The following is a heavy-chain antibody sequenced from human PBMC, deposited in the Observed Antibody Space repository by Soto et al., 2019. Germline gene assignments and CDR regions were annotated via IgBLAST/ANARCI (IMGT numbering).Heavy chain of an antibody. CDR3: ARVKNQYQLHMGYFDY. J-gene: IGHJ4*02. Sequence: ASVKVSCKASGYTFNSYGINWVRQAPGQGLEWVGWVSAYNGNTNYAQKLQGRVTMTTDTSTSTAYMELRSLRSDDTAVFYCARVKNQYQLHMGYFDYWGQGTLVTVSS. CDR1: GYTFNSYG. CDR2: VSAYNGNT. D-gene: IGHD2-2*01. V-gene: IGHV1-18*01.